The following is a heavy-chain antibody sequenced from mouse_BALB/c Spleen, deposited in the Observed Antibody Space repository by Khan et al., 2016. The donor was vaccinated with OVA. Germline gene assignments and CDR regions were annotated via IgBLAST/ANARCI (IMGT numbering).Heavy chain of an antibody. V-gene: IGHV5-6-4*01. CDR3: TRERNYYGSSFYFDY. CDR1: GFTFSSYS. CDR2: ITSGGSYT. Sequence: EVELVESGGGLVKPGGSLRLSCEASGFTFSSYSMSWVRQTPEKRLEWVATITSGGSYTYYPDSVQGRFTISRDNAKNTLYLQMSSLKSEDKAIYYCTRERNYYGSSFYFDYWGQGTTLTVSS. D-gene: IGHD1-1*01. J-gene: IGHJ2*01.